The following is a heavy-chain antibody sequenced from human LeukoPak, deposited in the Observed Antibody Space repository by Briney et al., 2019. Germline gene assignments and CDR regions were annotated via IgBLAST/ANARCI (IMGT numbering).Heavy chain of an antibody. Sequence: SETLSLTCTVSGGSISSGGYYWSWIRQHPGKGLEWIGYIYYSGSTYYNPSLKSRVSISVDTSKNQFSLKLSSVTAADTAVYYCARDRITMVRARSFYGMDVWGQGTTVTVSS. CDR1: GGSISSGGYY. CDR2: IYYSGST. J-gene: IGHJ6*02. V-gene: IGHV4-31*03. CDR3: ARDRITMVRARSFYGMDV. D-gene: IGHD3-10*01.